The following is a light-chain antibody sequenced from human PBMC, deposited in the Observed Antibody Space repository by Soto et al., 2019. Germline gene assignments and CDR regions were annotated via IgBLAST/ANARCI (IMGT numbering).Light chain of an antibody. J-gene: IGKJ4*01. CDR1: QSVSSTY. Sequence: EIVLTQSPGTLSLSPGEIATLSCRASQSVSSTYLAWYQQKPGQAPRLLIYGASSRATGIPDRFSGSGSGTDFTLTISRLEPEDVAVYYCQQYESSPTTFGGGTKVEIK. CDR3: QQYESSPTT. V-gene: IGKV3-20*01. CDR2: GAS.